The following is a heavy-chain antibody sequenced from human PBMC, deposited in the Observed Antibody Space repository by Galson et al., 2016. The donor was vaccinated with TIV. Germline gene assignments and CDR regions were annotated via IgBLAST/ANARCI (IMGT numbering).Heavy chain of an antibody. CDR1: GFTFSTYG. Sequence: SLRLSCAASGFTFSTYGMHWVRQAPGKGLEWVAVMSYEGSNKYYADSVKGRFSISRDNSKSTLYLHMSSLRPEDTAVYYCARAVSRILLGWIDRWGQGTLVTVS. CDR3: ARAVSRILLGWIDR. CDR2: MSYEGSNK. J-gene: IGHJ5*02. D-gene: IGHD2-15*01. V-gene: IGHV3-30*03.